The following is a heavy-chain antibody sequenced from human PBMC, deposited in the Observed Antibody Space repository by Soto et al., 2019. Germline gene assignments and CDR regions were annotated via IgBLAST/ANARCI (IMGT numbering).Heavy chain of an antibody. Sequence: GGSLRLSCAASGFTFSSYGMHWVRQAPGKGLEWVAVIWYDGSNKYYADSVKGRFTISRDNSKNTLYLQMNSLRAEDTAVYYCARDRFGYIGWFDPWGQGTLVTVSS. CDR1: GFTFSSYG. D-gene: IGHD6-25*01. CDR3: ARDRFGYIGWFDP. CDR2: IWYDGSNK. J-gene: IGHJ5*02. V-gene: IGHV3-33*01.